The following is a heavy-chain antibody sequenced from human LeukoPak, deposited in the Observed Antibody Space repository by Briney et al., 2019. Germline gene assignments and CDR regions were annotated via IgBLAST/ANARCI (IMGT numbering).Heavy chain of an antibody. Sequence: WASVKVSCKASGYSFNSQGMNWVRQAPGQGLEWMGWIYTDSGNPTYAQGFTGRFVFSLDSSVSTAYLRISNLMPEDTAKYYCAREILRFDIWGQGTMVTVSS. CDR3: AREILRFDI. CDR1: GYSFNSQG. J-gene: IGHJ3*02. CDR2: IYTDSGNP. V-gene: IGHV7-4-1*02.